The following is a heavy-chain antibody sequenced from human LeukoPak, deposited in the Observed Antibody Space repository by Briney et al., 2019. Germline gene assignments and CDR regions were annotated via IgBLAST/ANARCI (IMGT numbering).Heavy chain of an antibody. CDR1: GYTLTELS. CDR3: ATTRVNYYDSSGYYYDY. D-gene: IGHD3-22*01. CDR2: FDPEDGET. J-gene: IGHJ4*02. V-gene: IGHV1-24*01. Sequence: ASVKVSCEVSGYTLTELSMHWVRQAPGKGLEWMGGFDPEDGETIYAQKFQGRVTMTEDTSTDTAYMELSSLRSEDTAVYYCATTRVNYYDSSGYYYDYWGQGTLVTVSS.